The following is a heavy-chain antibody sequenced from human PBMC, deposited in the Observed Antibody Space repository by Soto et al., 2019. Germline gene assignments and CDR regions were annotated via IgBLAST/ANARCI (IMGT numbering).Heavy chain of an antibody. CDR2: ISSSSSLI. D-gene: IGHD3-16*02. CDR1: GFTFSSYS. J-gene: IGHJ4*02. V-gene: IGHV3-48*01. CDR3: ARDSFYSFDY. Sequence: GSLRLSCAASGFTFSSYSMNLVRQAPGKGLEWLSYISSSSSLIYYADSVKGRFTISRDNAKNSLYLQMNSLRAEDTAVYFCARDSFYSFDYWGQGALVTVSS.